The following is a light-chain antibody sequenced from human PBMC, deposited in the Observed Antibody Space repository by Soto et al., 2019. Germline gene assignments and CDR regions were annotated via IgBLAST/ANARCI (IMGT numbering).Light chain of an antibody. CDR2: DAT. CDR3: QQYSSYWT. V-gene: IGKV1-5*01. J-gene: IGKJ1*01. Sequence: DIQMTQSPSTLSSSVGDRVTLTCRASQSISRWLAWYQQKPGKAPKLLIHDATSLESGVPSRLGGSGSGTEFTLTISSMQPDDFATYYCQQYSSYWTFAQGTKVDIK. CDR1: QSISRW.